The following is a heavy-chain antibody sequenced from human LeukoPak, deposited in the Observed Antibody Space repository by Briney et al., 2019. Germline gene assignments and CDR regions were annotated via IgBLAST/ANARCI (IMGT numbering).Heavy chain of an antibody. D-gene: IGHD4-11*01. CDR3: ARGHDYSNY. CDR2: IYPGDSDT. V-gene: IGHV5-51*01. CDR1: GYPFPSYW. J-gene: IGHJ4*02. Sequence: GEPLQISCQGSGYPFPSYWIGWVRQLPGKGLEWMGIIYPGDSDTTYSPSFQGHVTISADNSISTAYLQWNSLRASDTAMYYCARGHDYSNYWGQGTLVTVSS.